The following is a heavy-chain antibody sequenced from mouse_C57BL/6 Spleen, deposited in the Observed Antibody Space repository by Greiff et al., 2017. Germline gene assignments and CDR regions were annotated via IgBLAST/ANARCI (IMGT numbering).Heavy chain of an antibody. J-gene: IGHJ2*01. Sequence: EVKLVESGEGLVKPGGSLKLSCAASGFTFSSYAMSWVRQTPEKRLEWVAYISSGGDYIYYADTVKGRFTISRDNARNTLYLQMSGLKSEDTAMYYCTRGRDYGSSYGGYFDYWGQGTTLTVSS. V-gene: IGHV5-9-1*02. D-gene: IGHD1-1*01. CDR2: ISSGGDYI. CDR1: GFTFSSYA. CDR3: TRGRDYGSSYGGYFDY.